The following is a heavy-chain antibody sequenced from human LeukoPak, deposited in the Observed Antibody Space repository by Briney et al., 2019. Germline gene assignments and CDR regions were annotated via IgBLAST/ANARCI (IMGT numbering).Heavy chain of an antibody. J-gene: IGHJ4*02. V-gene: IGHV4-39*01. CDR1: GGSISTSSYY. CDR2: IYYSGST. Sequence: SETLSLTCTVSGGSISTSSYYWGWIRQPPGKGLEWLRNIYYSGSTYYNPSLESRVTISVDTSKNQFSLKLSSVTAADTAVYYCARLSNSWYGTVDSWGQGTLVTVSS. D-gene: IGHD6-13*01. CDR3: ARLSNSWYGTVDS.